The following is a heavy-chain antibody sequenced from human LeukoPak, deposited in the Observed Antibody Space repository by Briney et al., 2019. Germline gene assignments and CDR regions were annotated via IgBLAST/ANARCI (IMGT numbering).Heavy chain of an antibody. CDR2: IYSSGST. Sequence: GGSLRLSCAASGFTVSSSYMSWVRQAPRKGLEWVSVIYSSGSTYYADSVKGRFTISRDNSKNTLYLQMNSLRAEDTAVYYCARDTAVSYGMDVWGQGTTVTVSS. V-gene: IGHV3-53*01. J-gene: IGHJ6*02. D-gene: IGHD2-21*02. CDR1: GFTVSSSY. CDR3: ARDTAVSYGMDV.